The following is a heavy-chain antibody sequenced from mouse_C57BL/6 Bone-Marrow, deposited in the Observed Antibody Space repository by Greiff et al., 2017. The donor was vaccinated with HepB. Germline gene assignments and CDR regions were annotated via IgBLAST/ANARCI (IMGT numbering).Heavy chain of an antibody. V-gene: IGHV5-12*01. J-gene: IGHJ2*01. Sequence: EVKLVESGGGLVQPGGSLKLSCAASGFTFSDYYMYWVRQTPEKRLEWVAYISNGGGSTYYPDTVKGRFTIARDNAKNTLYLQMSRLKSEDTAMYYCAKGGNWDVDFDYWGQGTTLTVSS. CDR2: ISNGGGST. D-gene: IGHD4-1*01. CDR1: GFTFSDYY. CDR3: AKGGNWDVDFDY.